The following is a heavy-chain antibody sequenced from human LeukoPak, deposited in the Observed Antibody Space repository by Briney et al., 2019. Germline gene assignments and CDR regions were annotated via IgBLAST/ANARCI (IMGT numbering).Heavy chain of an antibody. V-gene: IGHV4-34*01. CDR2: INHSGST. CDR3: ARGSFGGVIVTKGIDP. Sequence: SETLSLTCAVYGGSFSGYYWSWIRQPPGKGLEWIGEINHSGSTNYNPSLKSRVTISVDTSKNQFSLKLSSVTAADTAVYYCARGSFGGVIVTKGIDPWGQGTLVTVSS. J-gene: IGHJ5*02. D-gene: IGHD3-16*02. CDR1: GGSFSGYY.